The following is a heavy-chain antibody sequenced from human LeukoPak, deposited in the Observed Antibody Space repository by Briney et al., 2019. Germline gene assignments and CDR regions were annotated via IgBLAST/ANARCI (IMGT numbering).Heavy chain of an antibody. J-gene: IGHJ4*02. Sequence: PGGSLRLSCVVPGFTFSSYEMDWVRQAPGKGLEWVSQTSSSGSTTYYADSVKDRFTISRDNAKNSLYLQMNSLRAEDTAVYYCARDGTNGDFDYWGQGTLVTVSS. CDR2: TSSSGSTT. CDR1: GFTFSSYE. CDR3: ARDGTNGDFDY. D-gene: IGHD1/OR15-1a*01. V-gene: IGHV3-48*03.